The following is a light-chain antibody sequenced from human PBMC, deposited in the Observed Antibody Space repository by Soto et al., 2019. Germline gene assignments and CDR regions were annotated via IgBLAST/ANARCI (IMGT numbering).Light chain of an antibody. CDR2: DNN. CDR1: SSNIGNNY. J-gene: IGLJ1*01. Sequence: QSVLTQPPSVSAAPGQKVTISCSGSSSNIGNNYVSWYQQLPGTAPKPLIYDNNKRPSGIPDRFSGSKSGTSATLGITGLQTGDEADYYCGTWDSSLSAGGVFGTGTKVTVL. V-gene: IGLV1-51*01. CDR3: GTWDSSLSAGGV.